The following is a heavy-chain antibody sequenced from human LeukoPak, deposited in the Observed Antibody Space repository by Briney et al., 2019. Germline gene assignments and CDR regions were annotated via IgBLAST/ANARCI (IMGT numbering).Heavy chain of an antibody. Sequence: PGRSLRLSCAASGFTFSSYGMHWVRQAPGKGLEWVAVISYDGSNKYYADSVKGRFTISRDNSKNTLYLQMNSLRAEDTAVYYCARDRYLYNEQQLARYYFDYWGQGTLVTVSS. CDR2: ISYDGSNK. CDR3: ARDRYLYNEQQLARYYFDY. J-gene: IGHJ4*02. V-gene: IGHV3-30*03. D-gene: IGHD6-13*01. CDR1: GFTFSSYG.